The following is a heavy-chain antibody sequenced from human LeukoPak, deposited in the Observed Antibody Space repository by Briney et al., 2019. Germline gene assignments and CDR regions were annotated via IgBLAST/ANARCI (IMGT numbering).Heavy chain of an antibody. D-gene: IGHD6-13*01. CDR1: GFTFSSYG. CDR3: AKVAARIAAAGGFDY. J-gene: IGHJ4*02. CDR2: IRYDGSNK. V-gene: IGHV3-30*02. Sequence: GGSLRLSCAASGFTFSSYGMHWVRQAPGKGLEWVAFIRYDGSNKYYADSVKGRFTISRDNSKNTLYLQMNSLRAEDTAVYYCAKVAARIAAAGGFDYWGQGTLVTVSS.